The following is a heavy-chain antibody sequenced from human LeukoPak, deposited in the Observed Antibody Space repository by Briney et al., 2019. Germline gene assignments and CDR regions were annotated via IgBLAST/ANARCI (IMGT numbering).Heavy chain of an antibody. J-gene: IGHJ6*03. CDR3: ARELSYYVAYYYYYYMDV. CDR1: GGSISSYY. D-gene: IGHD3-3*01. Sequence: SETLSLTCTVSGGSISSYYWSWIRQPAGKGLEWIGRIYTSGSTNYNPSLESRVTMSVDTSKNQFSLKLSSVTAADTAVYYCARELSYYVAYYYYYYMDVWGKGTTVTVSS. V-gene: IGHV4-4*07. CDR2: IYTSGST.